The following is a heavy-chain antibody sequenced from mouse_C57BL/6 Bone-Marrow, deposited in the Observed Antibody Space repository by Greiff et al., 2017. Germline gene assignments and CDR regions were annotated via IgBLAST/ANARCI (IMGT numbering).Heavy chain of an antibody. V-gene: IGHV1-19*01. CDR3: ARRSSYYCDN. CDR1: GYTFTDYY. Sequence: VQLQQSGPVLVKPGASVKMSCKASGYTFTDYYMNWVKQSHGKSLEWIGVINPYNGGTSYNQKFKGKATLTVDKSSSTAYMELNSLTSEDSAVYYCARRSSYYCDNWGQGTTLTVSS. CDR2: INPYNGGT. J-gene: IGHJ2*01.